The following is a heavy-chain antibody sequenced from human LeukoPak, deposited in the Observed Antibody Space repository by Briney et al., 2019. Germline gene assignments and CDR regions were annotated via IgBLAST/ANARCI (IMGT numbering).Heavy chain of an antibody. Sequence: PGGSLRLSCAASGFTFSSYGMHWVRQAPGKGLEWVAVIWYDGSNKYYADSVRGRFTISRDNSKNTLYLQMNSLRAEDTAVYYCARVGYPQLWFGELFHPSYYGMDVWGQGTTVTVSS. CDR3: ARVGYPQLWFGELFHPSYYGMDV. CDR2: IWYDGSNK. D-gene: IGHD3-10*01. CDR1: GFTFSSYG. J-gene: IGHJ6*02. V-gene: IGHV3-33*01.